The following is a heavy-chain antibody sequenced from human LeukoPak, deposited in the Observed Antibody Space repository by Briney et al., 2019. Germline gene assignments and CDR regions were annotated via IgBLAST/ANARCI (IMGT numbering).Heavy chain of an antibody. CDR2: ISRSGGNT. J-gene: IGHJ4*02. V-gene: IGHV3-23*01. CDR3: AKDLDPLDYFDS. D-gene: IGHD3-9*01. Sequence: GGSLRLSCAASRFTFSSDGMIWVREAPGRGLEWVSAISRSGGNTYYADSVKGRFTISRDNAKNTLYLQMNSLRAEDTAVYYCAKDLDPLDYFDSWGQGTLVTVSS. CDR1: RFTFSSDG.